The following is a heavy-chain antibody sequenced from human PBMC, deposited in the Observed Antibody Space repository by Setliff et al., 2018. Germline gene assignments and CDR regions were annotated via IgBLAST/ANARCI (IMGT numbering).Heavy chain of an antibody. J-gene: IGHJ4*02. V-gene: IGHV3-7*01. CDR2: IKQDGSEK. CDR1: GFTFGDYA. CDR3: ARETLPYYFDY. Sequence: LSLSCAASGFTFGDYAMSWVRQAPGKGLEWVANIKQDGSEKYYVDSVKGRFTISRDNAKNSLYLQMSSLRAEDTAVYYCARETLPYYFDYWGQGTLVTVSS.